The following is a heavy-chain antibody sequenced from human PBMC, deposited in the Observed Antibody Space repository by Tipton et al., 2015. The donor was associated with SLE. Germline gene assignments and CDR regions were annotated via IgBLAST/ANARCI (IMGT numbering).Heavy chain of an antibody. CDR2: IYSGGST. J-gene: IGHJ3*02. CDR3: AKSSGEQWLVGAFDI. Sequence: QLVQSGGDLVQPGGSLRLSCAASGFTFSSYAMSWVRQAPGKGLEWVSVIYSGGSTYYADSVKGRFTISRDNSKNTLYLQMNSLRAEDTAVYYCAKSSGEQWLVGAFDIWGQGTMVTVSS. V-gene: IGHV3-23*03. D-gene: IGHD6-19*01. CDR1: GFTFSSYA.